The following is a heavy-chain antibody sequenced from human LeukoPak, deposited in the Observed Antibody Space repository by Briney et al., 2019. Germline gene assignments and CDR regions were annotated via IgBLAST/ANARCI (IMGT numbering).Heavy chain of an antibody. J-gene: IGHJ3*02. CDR1: GFTSSNAW. Sequence: PGGSLRLSCAASGFTSSNAWMNWVRQAPGKGLEWFSYISSSGSTIYYADSVKGRFTISRDNAKTSLYLQMNSLRAEDTAVYYCARGGYSYEPDAFDIWGQGTMVTVSS. CDR3: ARGGYSYEPDAFDI. CDR2: ISSSGSTI. V-gene: IGHV3-48*04. D-gene: IGHD5-18*01.